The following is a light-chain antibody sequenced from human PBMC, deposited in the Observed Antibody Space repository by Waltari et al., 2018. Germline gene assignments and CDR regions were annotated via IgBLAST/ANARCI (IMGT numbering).Light chain of an antibody. J-gene: IGKJ1*01. CDR2: GAS. CDR1: QSISRY. CDR3: QHHFRLPAT. V-gene: IGKV3-20*01. Sequence: IMLTQSPGTLSLSPGERATLSCRASQSISRYLAWYQQKPGQAPRLLIYGASTRATGIPDRFSGSGSGTDFSLTISVLEPEDSAVYYCQHHFRLPATFGQGTKVEIK.